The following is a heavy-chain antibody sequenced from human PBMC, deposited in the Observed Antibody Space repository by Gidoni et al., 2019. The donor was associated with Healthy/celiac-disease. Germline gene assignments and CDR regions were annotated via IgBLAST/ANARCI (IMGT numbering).Heavy chain of an antibody. CDR3: ARAIASRVNWFDP. D-gene: IGHD6-13*01. V-gene: IGHV4-61*01. J-gene: IGHJ5*02. Sequence: QVQLQESGPGLVQPSETLSLTCTVSGCSVRSVSYYWSWVRQPPGKGLEWTAYIYYSRSTNYNPSLKSRVMLTVDTSKNQFSLKLSSVTAADTAGYYCARAIASRVNWFDPWGQGALVTVSS. CDR2: IYYSRST. CDR1: GCSVRSVSYY.